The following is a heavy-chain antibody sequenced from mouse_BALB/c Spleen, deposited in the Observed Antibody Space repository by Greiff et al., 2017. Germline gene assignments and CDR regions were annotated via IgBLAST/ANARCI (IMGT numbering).Heavy chain of an antibody. J-gene: IGHJ1*01. Sequence: VQLQQSGPDLVKPGASVKISCKASGYSFTGYYMHWVKLSHGKSLEWIGRVNPNNGGTSYNQKFKGKAILTVDKSSSTAYMELRSLTSEDSAVYYCARPLSATMIADWYFDVWGAGTTVTVSS. D-gene: IGHD2-4*01. CDR2: VNPNNGGT. CDR1: GYSFTGYY. CDR3: ARPLSATMIADWYFDV. V-gene: IGHV1-26*01.